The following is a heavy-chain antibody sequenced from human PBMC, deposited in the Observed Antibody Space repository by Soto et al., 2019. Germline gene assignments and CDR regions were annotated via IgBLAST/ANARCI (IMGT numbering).Heavy chain of an antibody. Sequence: GGSLRLSCTASGFTFNNYAMSWVRQAPGKGLEWVSSISGTGGTTYFLDSVKGRFTISRDNSKNTLYLQMNSLRAEDTAVYYCAKDSVGFLDWGHRFDFWGQGTLVTVSS. J-gene: IGHJ4*02. CDR1: GFTFNNYA. CDR2: ISGTGGTT. V-gene: IGHV3-23*01. D-gene: IGHD3-3*01. CDR3: AKDSVGFLDWGHRFDF.